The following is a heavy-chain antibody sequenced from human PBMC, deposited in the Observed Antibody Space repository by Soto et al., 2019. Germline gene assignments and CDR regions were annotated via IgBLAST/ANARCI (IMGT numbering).Heavy chain of an antibody. V-gene: IGHV4-30-2*01. J-gene: IGHJ4*02. Sequence: QLQLQESGSGLVKPSQTLSLTCAVSGGSISSGGYSWSWIRQPPGKGLEWIGYIYHSGSTYYNPSLKSRVTISVDRSKNQFSLKLSSVTAADTAVYYCASYYYDFWSGYYSRYFDYWGQGTLVTVSS. CDR2: IYHSGST. CDR1: GGSISSGGYS. CDR3: ASYYYDFWSGYYSRYFDY. D-gene: IGHD3-3*01.